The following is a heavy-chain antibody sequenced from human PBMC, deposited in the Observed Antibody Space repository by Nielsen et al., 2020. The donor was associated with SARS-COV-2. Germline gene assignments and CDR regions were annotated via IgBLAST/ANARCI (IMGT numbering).Heavy chain of an antibody. CDR3: ASSSGYRGEGAFDI. Sequence: SETLSLTCTVSGGSISSYYWSWIRQPPGKGLEWIGYIYYSGSTNYNPSLKSRVTISVDTSKNQFSLKLSSVTAADTAVYYCASSSGYRGEGAFDIWGQGTMVTVSS. J-gene: IGHJ3*02. V-gene: IGHV4-59*12. CDR1: GGSISSYY. D-gene: IGHD6-13*01. CDR2: IYYSGST.